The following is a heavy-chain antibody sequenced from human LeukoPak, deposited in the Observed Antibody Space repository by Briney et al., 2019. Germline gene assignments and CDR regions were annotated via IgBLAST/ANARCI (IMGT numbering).Heavy chain of an antibody. CDR2: IYHSGST. Sequence: SGTLSLTCAVSGGSISSSNWWGWVSPPPGKGLEWIVEIYHSGSTNYNPSLKSRVTISVDKSKNQVSLNLSSVTAADTAVYYCARDMWELLGNYYYYYMDVWGKGTTVTVSS. J-gene: IGHJ6*03. CDR3: ARDMWELLGNYYYYYMDV. CDR1: GGSISSSNW. D-gene: IGHD1-26*01. V-gene: IGHV4-4*02.